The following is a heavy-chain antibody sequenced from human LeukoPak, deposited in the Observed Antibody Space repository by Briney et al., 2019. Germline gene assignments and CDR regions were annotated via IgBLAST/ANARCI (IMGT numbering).Heavy chain of an antibody. CDR2: IYYSGST. D-gene: IGHD3-3*01. CDR1: GGSISSYD. CDR3: ARDSRGQILGVDFNWFDP. Sequence: TSSETLSLTCTVSGGSISSYDWSWIRQPPGKGLEWIGYIYYSGSTNYNPSLKSRVTISVDTSKNQFSLKLSSVTAADTAVYYCARDSRGQILGVDFNWFDPWGQGTLVTVSS. J-gene: IGHJ5*02. V-gene: IGHV4-59*01.